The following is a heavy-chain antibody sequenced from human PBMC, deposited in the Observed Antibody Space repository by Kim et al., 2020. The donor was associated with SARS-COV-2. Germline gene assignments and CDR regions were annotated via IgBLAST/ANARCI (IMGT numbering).Heavy chain of an antibody. V-gene: IGHV3-9*01. CDR2: ISWNSGSI. Sequence: GGSLRLSCAASGFTFDDYAMHWVRQAPGKGLEWVSGISWNSGSIGYADSVKGRFTISRDNAKNSLYLQMNSLRADDTALYYCAKYLGCTSVGMDVWGQGT. D-gene: IGHD6-19*01. J-gene: IGHJ6*02. CDR3: AKYLGCTSVGMDV. CDR1: GFTFDDYA.